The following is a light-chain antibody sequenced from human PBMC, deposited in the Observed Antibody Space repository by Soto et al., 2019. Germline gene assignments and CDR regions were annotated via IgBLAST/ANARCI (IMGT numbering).Light chain of an antibody. CDR3: CSLGGSRYV. V-gene: IGLV2-11*01. Sequence: QSALTQPRSVSGSPGQSVTISCTGTSSDVGGYNYVSWYQQHPGKAPKLMIYDVTKRPSGVSDRFSGSKSGNSASLTISGLQAEDEADYFCCSLGGSRYVFGTGIKVTVL. CDR2: DVT. J-gene: IGLJ1*01. CDR1: SSDVGGYNY.